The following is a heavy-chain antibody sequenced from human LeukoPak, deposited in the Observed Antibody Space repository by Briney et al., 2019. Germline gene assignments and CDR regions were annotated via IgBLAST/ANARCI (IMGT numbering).Heavy chain of an antibody. CDR2: ISSSGSTI. V-gene: IGHV3-48*03. D-gene: IGHD2-21*02. CDR1: GFTFSSYE. CDR3: ARDGFTGPVTAYLDY. J-gene: IGHJ4*02. Sequence: GGSLRLSCAASGFTFSSYEMNWVRQAPGKGLEWVSYISSSGSTIYYADSVKGRFTISRDNAKNTLYLQMSSLRAEDTAVYYCARDGFTGPVTAYLDYWGQGAPVAVSS.